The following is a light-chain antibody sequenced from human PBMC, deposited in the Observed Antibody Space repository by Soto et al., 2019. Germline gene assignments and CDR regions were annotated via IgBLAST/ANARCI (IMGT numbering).Light chain of an antibody. Sequence: EILLTQSPPTLSVSPGEVATVSCGASENINRNLAWYQQKPGQAPRLLIYDASTRAAGIPARYSGSGSVTEFTLTISSLQSDDFGVYYCQQYNTWPSFGHGTKVEIK. CDR1: ENINRN. J-gene: IGKJ1*01. V-gene: IGKV3-15*01. CDR2: DAS. CDR3: QQYNTWPS.